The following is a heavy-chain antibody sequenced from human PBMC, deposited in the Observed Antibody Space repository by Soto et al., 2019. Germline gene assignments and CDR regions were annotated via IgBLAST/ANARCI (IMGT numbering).Heavy chain of an antibody. V-gene: IGHV4-31*03. CDR3: ARGRGEGCTNGVCYTLGMDV. J-gene: IGHJ6*02. D-gene: IGHD2-8*01. Sequence: SETLSLTCTVSGGSISSGGYYWSWIRQHPGKGLEWIGYIYYSGSTYYNPSLKSRVTISVDTSKNQFSLKLSSVTAADTAVYYCARGRGEGCTNGVCYTLGMDVWGQGTTVTVSS. CDR1: GGSISSGGYY. CDR2: IYYSGST.